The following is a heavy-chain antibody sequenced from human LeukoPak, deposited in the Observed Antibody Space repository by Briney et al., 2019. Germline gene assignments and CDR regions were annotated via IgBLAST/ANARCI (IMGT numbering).Heavy chain of an antibody. V-gene: IGHV4-34*01. J-gene: IGHJ4*02. Sequence: PSETLSLTCTVSGGSISSYYWSWIRQPPGKGLEWIGEINHSGSTNYNPSLKSRVTISVDTSRNQFSLKLSSVTAADTAVYYCARQGYYYDSSGYYLGFNYWGQGTLVTVSS. D-gene: IGHD3-22*01. CDR2: INHSGST. CDR3: ARQGYYYDSSGYYLGFNY. CDR1: GGSISSYY.